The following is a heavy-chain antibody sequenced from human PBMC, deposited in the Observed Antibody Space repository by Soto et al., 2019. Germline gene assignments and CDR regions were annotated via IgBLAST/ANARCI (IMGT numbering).Heavy chain of an antibody. D-gene: IGHD3-10*01. CDR3: ARARYYYGSGSYYNPYYYYYGMDV. CDR1: GLTVSSNY. J-gene: IGHJ6*02. V-gene: IGHV3-66*01. CDR2: IYSGGST. Sequence: GGSLRLSCAASGLTVSSNYMSWVRQAPGKGLEWVSVIYSGGSTYYADSVKGRFTISRDNSKNSLYLQMNCLRAEDTALYYCARARYYYGSGSYYNPYYYYYGMDVWGQGTTVTVSS.